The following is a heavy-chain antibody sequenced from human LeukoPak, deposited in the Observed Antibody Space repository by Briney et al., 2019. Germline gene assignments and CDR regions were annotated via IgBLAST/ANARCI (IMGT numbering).Heavy chain of an antibody. CDR3: ARSSRGYKDY. CDR2: INHSGST. J-gene: IGHJ4*02. CDR1: GGSFSGYY. Sequence: PSETLSLTCAVYGGSFSGYYWSWIRQPPGKGLEWIGEINHSGSTNNNPSLKSRVTISVDTSKNQFSLKLSSVTAADTAVYYCARSSRGYKDYWGQGTLVTVSS. D-gene: IGHD5-24*01. V-gene: IGHV4-34*01.